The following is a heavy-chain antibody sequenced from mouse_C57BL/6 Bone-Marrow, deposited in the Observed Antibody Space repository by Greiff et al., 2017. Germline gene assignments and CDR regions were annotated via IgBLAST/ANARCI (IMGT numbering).Heavy chain of an antibody. CDR3: ARLYYYGSSSYYYAMDY. D-gene: IGHD1-1*01. CDR2: IDPSDSYT. CDR1: GYTFTSYW. Sequence: VQLQQPGAELVMPGASVKLSCKASGYTFTSYWMHWVKQRPGQGLEWIGEIDPSDSYTNYNQKFKGKSTLTVDKSSSTAYMQLSSLTSEDSAVYYCARLYYYGSSSYYYAMDYWGQGTSVTVSS. J-gene: IGHJ4*01. V-gene: IGHV1-69*01.